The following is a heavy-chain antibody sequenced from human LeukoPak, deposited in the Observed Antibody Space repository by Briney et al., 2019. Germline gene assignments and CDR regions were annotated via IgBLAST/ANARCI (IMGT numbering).Heavy chain of an antibody. CDR3: ARDRHGYHYMDV. V-gene: IGHV3-74*01. Sequence: GRSLRLSCAASGFTFSTYWMHWVRQAPGKGLVWVSRINSDGSSTSYADSVKGRFTISRDNAKNSLYLQMNSLRAEDTAVYYCARDRHGYHYMDVWGKGTTVTISS. J-gene: IGHJ6*03. D-gene: IGHD6-13*01. CDR2: INSDGSST. CDR1: GFTFSTYW.